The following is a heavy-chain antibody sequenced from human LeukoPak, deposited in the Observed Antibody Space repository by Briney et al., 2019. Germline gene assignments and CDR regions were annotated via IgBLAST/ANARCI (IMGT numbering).Heavy chain of an antibody. CDR2: IYYSGST. D-gene: IGHD3-22*01. CDR3: ARVIRSYDSSGYYLAFDI. V-gene: IGHV4-59*01. CDR1: GGSISRYY. J-gene: IGHJ3*02. Sequence: SETLSLTCTVSGGSISRYYWSWIRQPPGKGLEWIGYIYYSGSTNYNPSLKSRVTISVDTSKNQFSLKLSSVTAADTAVYYCARVIRSYDSSGYYLAFDIWGQGTMVTVSS.